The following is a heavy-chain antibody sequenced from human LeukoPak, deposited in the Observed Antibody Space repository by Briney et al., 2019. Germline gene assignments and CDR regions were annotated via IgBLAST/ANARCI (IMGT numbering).Heavy chain of an antibody. V-gene: IGHV4-59*01. D-gene: IGHD1-26*01. CDR2: IYYSGST. CDR1: GGSISSYY. Sequence: SETLSLTCTASGGSISSYYWSWIRQPPGKGLEWIGYIYYSGSTNYNPSLKNRVTISIDTSKSQCSLKLSAVTAADTTVYYYASAATSGGSYFGCDPGGQGTLVTVS. J-gene: IGHJ5*02. CDR3: ASAATSGGSYFGCDP.